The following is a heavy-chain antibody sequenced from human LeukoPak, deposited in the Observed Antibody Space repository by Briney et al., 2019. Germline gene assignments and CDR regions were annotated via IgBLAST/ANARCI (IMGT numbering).Heavy chain of an antibody. Sequence: GGSLRLSCAASGFTFSSYAMSWVRQAPGKGPEWVSAISGSGGSTYYADSVKGRFTISRDNSKNTLYLQMNSLGAEDTAVYYCAKYSSSWYVFEYFQHWGQGTLVTVSS. D-gene: IGHD6-13*01. CDR3: AKYSSSWYVFEYFQH. CDR2: ISGSGGST. J-gene: IGHJ1*01. V-gene: IGHV3-23*01. CDR1: GFTFSSYA.